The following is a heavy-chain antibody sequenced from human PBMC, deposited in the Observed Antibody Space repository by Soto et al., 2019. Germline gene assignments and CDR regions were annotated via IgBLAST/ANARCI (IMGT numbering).Heavy chain of an antibody. D-gene: IGHD3-9*01. CDR2: ISAYNGNK. V-gene: IGHV1-18*01. CDR3: ARASPYYDILTGYYPGYFDL. Sequence: QIQLVQSGAEVKKPGASVKVSCKASGDTFTSYGINWVRQAPGQGLEWMGWISAYNGNKNYAQKLQGRVTMTTDTSTSTAYMELRSLRSDDTAVYYCARASPYYDILTGYYPGYFDLWGRGTLVTVSS. CDR1: GDTFTSYG. J-gene: IGHJ2*01.